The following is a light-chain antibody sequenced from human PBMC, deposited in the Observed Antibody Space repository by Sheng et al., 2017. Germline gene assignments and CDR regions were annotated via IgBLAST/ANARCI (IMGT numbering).Light chain of an antibody. CDR3: QQRSNWLT. CDR1: HSVGRY. J-gene: IGKJ4*01. Sequence: ENVLTQSPATLSLSPGERATLSCRASHSVGRYLAWYQQKPGQAPRLLIYDASSRATGIPARFSGSGSGTDFTLTISSLEPEDFAVYYCQQRSNWLTFGGGTKVEIK. CDR2: DAS. V-gene: IGKV3-11*01.